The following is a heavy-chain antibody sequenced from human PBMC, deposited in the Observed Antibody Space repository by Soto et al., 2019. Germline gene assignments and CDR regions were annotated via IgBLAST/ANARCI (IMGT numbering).Heavy chain of an antibody. J-gene: IGHJ5*02. Sequence: QVQLVESGGGVVQPGRSLRLSCAASGFTFSSYGMHWVRQAPGKGLEWVAVISYDGSNKYYADSVKGRFTISRDNSKNTLYLQRNSLRAEDTAVYYCAKNRGAVAGTGYWFDPWGQGTLVTVSS. V-gene: IGHV3-30*18. CDR1: GFTFSSYG. D-gene: IGHD6-19*01. CDR3: AKNRGAVAGTGYWFDP. CDR2: ISYDGSNK.